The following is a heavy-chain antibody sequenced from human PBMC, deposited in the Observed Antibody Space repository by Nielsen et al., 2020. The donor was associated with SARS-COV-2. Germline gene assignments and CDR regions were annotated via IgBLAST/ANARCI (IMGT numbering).Heavy chain of an antibody. J-gene: IGHJ4*02. D-gene: IGHD5-12*01. V-gene: IGHV3-23*01. CDR3: ARDSAPADIVATITFDY. CDR2: ISGSGGST. CDR1: GFTFSSYA. Sequence: GGSLRLSCAASGFTFSSYAMSWVRQAPGKGLEWVSAISGSGGSTYYADSVKGRFTISRDNSKNTLYLQMNSLRAEDTAVYYCARDSAPADIVATITFDYWGQGTLVTVSS.